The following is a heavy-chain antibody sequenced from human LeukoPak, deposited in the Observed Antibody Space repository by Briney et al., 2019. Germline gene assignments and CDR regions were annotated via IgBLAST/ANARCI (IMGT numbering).Heavy chain of an antibody. CDR1: GFTFSSYG. CDR2: IRYDGSNK. V-gene: IGHV3-30*02. J-gene: IGHJ4*02. Sequence: GGSLRLSCAASGFTFSSYGMHWVRQAPGKGLEWVAFIRYDGSNKYYTDSVKGRFTISRDNSKNTLYLQMNSLRAEDTAVYFCAKDRSGSYSQGLDYWGQGTLVTVSS. D-gene: IGHD1-26*01. CDR3: AKDRSGSYSQGLDY.